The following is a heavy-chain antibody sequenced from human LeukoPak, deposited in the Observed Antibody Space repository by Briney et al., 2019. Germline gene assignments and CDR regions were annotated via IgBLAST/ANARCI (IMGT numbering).Heavy chain of an antibody. Sequence: SQTLSLTCTVSGDSVTSGKYFWTWIRQSPGEGLEWIGYIYDSVTTKYNPSLKSRVTISVDPSKNQFSLKLRSVTAADTAVYYCARETWDSYGRMFYFDYWGQGTLVTVSS. D-gene: IGHD5-18*01. V-gene: IGHV4-61*01. J-gene: IGHJ4*02. CDR1: GDSVTSGKYF. CDR2: IYDSVTT. CDR3: ARETWDSYGRMFYFDY.